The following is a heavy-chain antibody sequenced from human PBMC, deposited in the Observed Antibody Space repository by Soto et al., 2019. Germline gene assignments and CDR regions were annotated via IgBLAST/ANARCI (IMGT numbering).Heavy chain of an antibody. D-gene: IGHD3-10*01. J-gene: IGHJ6*03. V-gene: IGHV1-18*01. Sequence: ASVKVSCKASGYTFTSYGISWVRQAPGQGLEWMGWISAYNGNTNYAQKLQGRVTMPTDTSTSTAYMELRSLRSDDTAVYYCARESYGSASYYYYYYYMDVWGKGTTVTVSS. CDR2: ISAYNGNT. CDR1: GYTFTSYG. CDR3: ARESYGSASYYYYYYYMDV.